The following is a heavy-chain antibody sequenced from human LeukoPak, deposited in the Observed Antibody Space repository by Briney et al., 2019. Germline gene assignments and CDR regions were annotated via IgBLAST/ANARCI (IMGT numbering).Heavy chain of an antibody. Sequence: ASVKVSCKASGGTFRNFAISWVRQAPGQGLEWMGGIIPIFGTANYAQKFQGRVLITTDEVMSTAYMELSSLRSEDTAVYYCARDISTVVIPGYFDYWGPGTLVTVSS. CDR2: IIPIFGTA. CDR3: ARDISTVVIPGYFDY. D-gene: IGHD4-23*01. CDR1: GGTFRNFA. J-gene: IGHJ4*02. V-gene: IGHV1-69*05.